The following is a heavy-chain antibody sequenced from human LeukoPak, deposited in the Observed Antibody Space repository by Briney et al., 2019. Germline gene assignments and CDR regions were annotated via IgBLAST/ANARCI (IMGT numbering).Heavy chain of an antibody. CDR3: ARERSAYYYYMDV. Sequence: PGGSLRLSCAASGFTFSSYAMHWVRQAPGKGLEWVAVISYDGSNKYYADSVKGRFTISRDNSKNTLYLQMNSLRAEDTAVYYCARERSAYYYYMDVWGKGTTVTVSS. V-gene: IGHV3-30-3*01. CDR2: ISYDGSNK. CDR1: GFTFSSYA. J-gene: IGHJ6*03.